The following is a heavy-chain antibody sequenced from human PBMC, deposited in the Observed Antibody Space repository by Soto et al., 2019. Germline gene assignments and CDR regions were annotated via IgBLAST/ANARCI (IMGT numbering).Heavy chain of an antibody. CDR3: ARAQVGDLSSWFAT. CDR1: SGSISSGGSY. V-gene: IGHV4-31*03. Sequence: SETLSLTCTVSSGSISSGGSYWSWIRQYPGKGLEWIGYIYYTGSTNYNPSLKSRIKISLDTSKNEFSLKVSSVTAADTAVYYCARAQVGDLSSWFATWCRGTLVAVSS. CDR2: IYYTGST. J-gene: IGHJ5*02.